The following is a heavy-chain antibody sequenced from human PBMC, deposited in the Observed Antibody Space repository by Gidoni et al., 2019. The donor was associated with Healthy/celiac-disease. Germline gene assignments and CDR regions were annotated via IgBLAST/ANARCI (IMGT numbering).Heavy chain of an antibody. J-gene: IGHJ6*02. Sequence: QVQLVESGGGVVQPDRSLRLSCAASGFTFSSYSLHWVRQAPGKGLEWVAVISYDGSNKYYADSVKGRFTISRDNSKNTLYLQMNSLRAEDTAVYYCARDRNDYVWGSYRHYYYGMDVWGQGTTVTVSS. V-gene: IGHV3-30*01. D-gene: IGHD3-16*02. CDR1: GFTFSSYS. CDR3: ARDRNDYVWGSYRHYYYGMDV. CDR2: ISYDGSNK.